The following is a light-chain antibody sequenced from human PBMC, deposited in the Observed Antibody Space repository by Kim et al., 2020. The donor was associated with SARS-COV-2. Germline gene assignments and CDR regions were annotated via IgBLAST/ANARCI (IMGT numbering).Light chain of an antibody. CDR2: DAP. Sequence: DIQMTQSPSSLSASVGDRVTITCQTSQDIANYLNWYQQKPGKAPKLLIYDAPNLETGVPSRFSGRGSATDFTFTISSLQPEDIATYYCQQYDNLPLTFGGGTKVDIK. V-gene: IGKV1-33*01. CDR3: QQYDNLPLT. CDR1: QDIANY. J-gene: IGKJ4*01.